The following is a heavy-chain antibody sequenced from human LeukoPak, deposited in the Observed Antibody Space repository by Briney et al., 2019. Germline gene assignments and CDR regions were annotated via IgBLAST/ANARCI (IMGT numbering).Heavy chain of an antibody. Sequence: SQTLSLTCTVSGGSISSGGYYWSWIRQHPGKGLEWLGYIYYSGSTYYNPSLKSRVTISVDTSKNQFSLKLSSVTAADTAVYYCARTSIVVVVAAWGTSSYYFDYWGQGTLVTVSS. CDR3: ARTSIVVVVAAWGTSSYYFDY. V-gene: IGHV4-31*03. CDR2: IYYSGST. J-gene: IGHJ4*02. D-gene: IGHD2-15*01. CDR1: GGSISSGGYY.